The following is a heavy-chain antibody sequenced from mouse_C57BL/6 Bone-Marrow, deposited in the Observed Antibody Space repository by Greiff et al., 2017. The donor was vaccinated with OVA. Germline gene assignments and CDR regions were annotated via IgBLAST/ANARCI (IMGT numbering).Heavy chain of an antibody. CDR3: AREGVLYYGYDWCAY. J-gene: IGHJ3*01. CDR1: GYTFTSYW. CDR2: IHPNSGST. Sequence: QVQLQQPGAELVKPGASVKLSCKASGYTFTSYWMHWVKQRPGQGLEWIGMIHPNSGSTNYNEKFKSKATLTVDKSSSTAYMQLISLTSEVSAGYYCAREGVLYYGYDWCAYWGQGTLVTVAA. V-gene: IGHV1-64*01. D-gene: IGHD2-2*01.